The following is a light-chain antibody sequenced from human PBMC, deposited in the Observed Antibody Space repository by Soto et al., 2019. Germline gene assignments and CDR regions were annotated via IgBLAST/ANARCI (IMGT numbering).Light chain of an antibody. V-gene: IGKV1-9*01. J-gene: IGKJ5*01. CDR1: QGISRS. Sequence: DIQLTQSPSFLSASVGDRVTIACRASQGISRSLVWYQQKPGRAPNVLIYAASTLPSGVPSRFSGSGSGTEFTLTISGLQPEDFATYFCQQVKNYPRTFGQGTRLEIK. CDR2: AAS. CDR3: QQVKNYPRT.